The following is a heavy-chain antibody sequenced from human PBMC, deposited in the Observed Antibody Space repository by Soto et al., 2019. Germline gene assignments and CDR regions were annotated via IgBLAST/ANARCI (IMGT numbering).Heavy chain of an antibody. V-gene: IGHV3-23*01. CDR1: AFTFNSYA. D-gene: IGHD3-10*01. CDR3: AKVPDMVRGVTWYLDH. J-gene: IGHJ4*02. Sequence: EVQLLESGGGLVQPGGSLRLSCAASAFTFNSYAMGWVRQAPGKGLEWVSGISGSGSTTYYADSVKGRFTISRDNSKNTLYLQMNSLRAEDTGKYYCAKVPDMVRGVTWYLDHWGQGTLVTVSS. CDR2: ISGSGSTT.